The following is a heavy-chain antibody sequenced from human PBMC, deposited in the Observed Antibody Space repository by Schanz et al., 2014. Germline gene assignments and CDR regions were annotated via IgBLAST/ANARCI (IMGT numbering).Heavy chain of an antibody. Sequence: EVQLVESGGGLVKPGGSLRLSCAVSGFPFSYYTMNWVRQAPGKGLEWVSSISSTSTYLYYADSVKGRFTISRDSARNSLYLQMSSLRAEDTAVYYCARGTPFLCDYWGQGTLVTVSS. CDR1: GFPFSYYT. CDR3: ARGTPFLCDY. J-gene: IGHJ4*02. CDR2: ISSTSTYL. D-gene: IGHD3-16*01. V-gene: IGHV3-21*01.